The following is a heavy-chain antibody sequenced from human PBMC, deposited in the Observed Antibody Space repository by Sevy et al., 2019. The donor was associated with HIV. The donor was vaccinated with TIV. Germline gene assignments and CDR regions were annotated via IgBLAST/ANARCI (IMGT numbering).Heavy chain of an antibody. CDR3: ARVGGGGYYDPWSGSLEFDP. D-gene: IGHD3-3*01. V-gene: IGHV3-23*01. CDR1: GFSFSSDA. J-gene: IGHJ5*02. CDR2: VSASGGST. Sequence: GGSQRLSCVGSGFSFSSDAMSWVRQAPGKGLQWVATVSASGGSTYYADSVRGRFSITRDNSKNTLYVKMNSLRAEDTAVYYCARVGGGGYYDPWSGSLEFDPWGQGTLVTVSS.